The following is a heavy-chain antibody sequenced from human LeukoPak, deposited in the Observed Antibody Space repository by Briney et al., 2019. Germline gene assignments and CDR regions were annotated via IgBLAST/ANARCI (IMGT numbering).Heavy chain of an antibody. D-gene: IGHD2-2*01. J-gene: IGHJ3*02. CDR2: IHYSGTT. CDR3: VAMTNDAFDI. Sequence: SETLSLTCTVSGGSISSYYWSWIRQPPGKGLELIGYIHYSGTTYYNPSLKSQVTISVDMSKNQFSLKLSSVTAADTAVYYCVAMTNDAFDIWGQGTMVTVSS. V-gene: IGHV4-59*08. CDR1: GGSISSYY.